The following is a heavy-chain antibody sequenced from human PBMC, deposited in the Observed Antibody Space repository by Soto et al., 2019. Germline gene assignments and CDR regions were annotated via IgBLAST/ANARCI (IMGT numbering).Heavy chain of an antibody. CDR3: ARSSSSVRNCVDV. CDR2: IIPIFGTA. J-gene: IGHJ6*02. Sequence: RQAPGQGLEWMGGIIPIFGTANYAQKFQGRVTITADESTSTAYMELSSLRSEDTAVYYCARSSSSVRNCVDVWGQGTTVTVSS. D-gene: IGHD6-6*01. V-gene: IGHV1-69*01.